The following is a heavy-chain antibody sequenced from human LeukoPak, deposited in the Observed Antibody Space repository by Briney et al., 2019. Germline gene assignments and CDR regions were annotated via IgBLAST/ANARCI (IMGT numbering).Heavy chain of an antibody. CDR2: INSDGSGT. CDR3: VRGVAASGTDY. CDR1: GFSFSSYW. J-gene: IGHJ4*02. D-gene: IGHD6-13*01. V-gene: IGHV3-74*01. Sequence: GGSLRLSCAASGFSFSSYWMHWLRQAPGKGLVWVSRINSDGSGTSHADYVKGRFTISRDNAKNTLYLQMNSLRAEDTAVYYCVRGVAASGTDYWGQRTLVTVSS.